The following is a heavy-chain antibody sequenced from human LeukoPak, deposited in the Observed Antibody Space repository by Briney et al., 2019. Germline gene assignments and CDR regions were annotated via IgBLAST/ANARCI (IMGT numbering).Heavy chain of an antibody. CDR1: GFTVSSNY. Sequence: PGGSLRLSCAASGFTVSSNYMSWVRQAPGKGVEWVSVIYSGGSTYYADSVKGRFTISRDNSKNTLYLQMNSLRAEDTAVYYCARDRGSGSDAFDIWGQGTMVTVSS. V-gene: IGHV3-53*01. CDR3: ARDRGSGSDAFDI. CDR2: IYSGGST. J-gene: IGHJ3*02. D-gene: IGHD3-22*01.